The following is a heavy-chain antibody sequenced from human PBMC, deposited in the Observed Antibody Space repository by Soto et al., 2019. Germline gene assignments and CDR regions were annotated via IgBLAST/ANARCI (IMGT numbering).Heavy chain of an antibody. D-gene: IGHD3-22*01. CDR3: ALRSMAVVPEY. CDR2: LYYGRSA. V-gene: IGHV4-59*01. CDR1: GDSISSYY. Sequence: QVQLQESGPGLVKPSETLSLTCAVSGDSISSYYCMWIRQPPGKGLESIGYLYYGRSANYNPSLKSRVPLSVDTSTNQCSLTRSSMTAADTAVYYCALRSMAVVPEYWGQGTLVTVSS. J-gene: IGHJ4*02.